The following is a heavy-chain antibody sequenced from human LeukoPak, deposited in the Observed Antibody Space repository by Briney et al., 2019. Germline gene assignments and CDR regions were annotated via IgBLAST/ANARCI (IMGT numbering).Heavy chain of an antibody. J-gene: IGHJ5*02. CDR2: IFYTGST. V-gene: IGHV4-39*02. CDR3: ARMWFGAPSKSFDP. CDR1: GGSISSTTYY. D-gene: IGHD3-10*01. Sequence: SETLSLTCTVSGGSISSTTYYWGWIRQPPGKGLEWIGNIFYTGSTYYNPSLNSRATISVDTSKNHFSLKMTSVNAADTAVYYCARMWFGAPSKSFDPWGPGTLVTVSS.